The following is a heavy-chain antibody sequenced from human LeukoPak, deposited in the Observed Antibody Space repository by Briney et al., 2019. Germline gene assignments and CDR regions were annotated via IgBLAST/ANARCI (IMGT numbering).Heavy chain of an antibody. Sequence: SQTLSLTCIVSGGSISTSNYYWSWIRQPPGKGLEWIGYIYHSGSTNYNPSLKSRVTISVDTSKNEFSLKLTSVTAADTAVYYCAREANYYGSGSYFEGTFDYWGQGSLVTVSS. CDR3: AREANYYGSGSYFEGTFDY. V-gene: IGHV4-61*01. CDR1: GGSISTSNYY. J-gene: IGHJ4*02. D-gene: IGHD3-10*01. CDR2: IYHSGST.